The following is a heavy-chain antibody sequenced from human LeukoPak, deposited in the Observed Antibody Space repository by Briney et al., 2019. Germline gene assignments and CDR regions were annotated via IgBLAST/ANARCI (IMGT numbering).Heavy chain of an antibody. CDR2: ITNDGSRQ. CDR1: IFVFSEYY. D-gene: IGHD5-12*01. V-gene: IGHV3-30*18. Sequence: GGSLRLSCETSIFVFSEYYMHWVRLAPGKGLEWLAVITNDGSRQYYADSVKGRFTISRDNSKNTLYLQMNSLRAEDTAVYYCAKTKGYPYYFDYWGQGTLVTVSS. J-gene: IGHJ4*02. CDR3: AKTKGYPYYFDY.